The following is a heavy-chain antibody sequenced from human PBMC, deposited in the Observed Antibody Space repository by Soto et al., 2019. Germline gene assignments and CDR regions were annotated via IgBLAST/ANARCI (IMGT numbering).Heavy chain of an antibody. CDR3: ARDVALRLSITMIVVVTPGAFDI. J-gene: IGHJ3*02. CDR2: ISDDGRNL. D-gene: IGHD3-22*01. Sequence: PGGSLRLSCAASGFSFTRYGMHWVRQAPGKGLEWVAVISDDGRNLHYGDSVRGRFTISRDNSQSTLYLQMNSLRAEDTAVYYCARDVALRLSITMIVVVTPGAFDIWGQGTMVTVSS. CDR1: GFSFTRYG. V-gene: IGHV3-30*03.